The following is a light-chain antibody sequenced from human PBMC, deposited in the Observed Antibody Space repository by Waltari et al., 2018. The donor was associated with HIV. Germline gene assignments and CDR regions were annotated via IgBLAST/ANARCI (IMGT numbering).Light chain of an antibody. CDR2: KAS. J-gene: IGKJ1*01. CDR3: QQYNTYSRT. Sequence: DIQMTQSPSTLSASVGDRVTITCRASQSISSWLAWYQQKPGKAPKLLIYKASSLESGGPSRFSGSGSGTEFTLTISSLQPDDFATYYCQQYNTYSRTFAQGTKVEIK. CDR1: QSISSW. V-gene: IGKV1-5*03.